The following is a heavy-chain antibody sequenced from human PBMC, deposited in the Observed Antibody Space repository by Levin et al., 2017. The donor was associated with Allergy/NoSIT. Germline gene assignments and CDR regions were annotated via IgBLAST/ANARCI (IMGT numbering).Heavy chain of an antibody. V-gene: IGHV3-11*01. J-gene: IGHJ6*02. D-gene: IGHD3-10*01. Sequence: GGSLRLSCAASGFTFSDYYMSWIRQAPGKGLEWVSYISSSGSTIYYADSVKGRFTISRDNAKNSLYLQMNSLRAEDTAVYYCARGWDYYGSGSYYTFYYYYYGMDVWGQGTTVTVSS. CDR3: ARGWDYYGSGSYYTFYYYYYGMDV. CDR1: GFTFSDYY. CDR2: ISSSGSTI.